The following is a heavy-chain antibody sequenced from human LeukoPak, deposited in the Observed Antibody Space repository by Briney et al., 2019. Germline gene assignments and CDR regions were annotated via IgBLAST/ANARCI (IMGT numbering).Heavy chain of an antibody. V-gene: IGHV4-34*01. CDR3: ARGIDY. CDR2: INHSGST. J-gene: IGHJ4*02. CDR1: GGSFSGYY. Sequence: SETLSLXCAVYGGSFSGYYWSWIRQPPGKGLEWIGEINHSGSTNYNPSLKSRVTISVDTSKNQFSLKLSSVTAADTAVYYCARGIDYWGQGTLVTVSS.